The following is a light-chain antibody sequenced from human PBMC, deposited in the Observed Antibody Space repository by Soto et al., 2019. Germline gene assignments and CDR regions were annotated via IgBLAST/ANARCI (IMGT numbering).Light chain of an antibody. J-gene: IGLJ1*01. CDR3: CTYTGSSTPYV. V-gene: IGLV2-23*02. CDR1: SSDVGSYNL. Sequence: QSVLTQPASVSGSPGQSITISCTGTSSDVGSYNLVSWYQQHPGKAPKLMIYEVSKRPSGVSNRFSGSKSGNTASLTISGLQAEYEADYNCCTYTGSSTPYVFRTGTKAPV. CDR2: EVS.